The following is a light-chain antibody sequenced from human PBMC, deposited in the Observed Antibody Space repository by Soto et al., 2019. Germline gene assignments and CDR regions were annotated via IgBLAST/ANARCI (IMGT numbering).Light chain of an antibody. CDR2: EVS. V-gene: IGLV2-18*01. CDR1: STDFVSYNR. J-gene: IGLJ1*01. CDR3: SLYTSVNAYV. Sequence: LTQPPSVSGSPGQSVTISCTGTSTDFVSYNRVSWYQQPPGTAPKLMIYEVSKRPSGVPDRFSGSKSGNTASLTISGLQAADEADYYCSLYTSVNAYVFGTGTKVTVL.